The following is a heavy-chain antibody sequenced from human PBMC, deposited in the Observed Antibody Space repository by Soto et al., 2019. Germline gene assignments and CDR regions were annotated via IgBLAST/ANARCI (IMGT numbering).Heavy chain of an antibody. D-gene: IGHD6-6*01. J-gene: IGHJ6*02. CDR1: GFSVSSSD. CDR2: IYSGGST. Sequence: GGSLRLSCAASGFSVSSSDMSWVRQVPGEGLEWVSVIYSGGSTHDADYVKGRFSVSRDTSKNTVDLQMNSLRVDDTAVYYCGTSSRKDYHFAMDVWGQGTAVTVS. V-gene: IGHV3-53*01. CDR3: GTSSRKDYHFAMDV.